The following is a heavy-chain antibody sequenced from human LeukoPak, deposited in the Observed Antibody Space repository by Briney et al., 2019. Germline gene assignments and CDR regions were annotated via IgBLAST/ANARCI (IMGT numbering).Heavy chain of an antibody. Sequence: GGSLRLSCAASGFTFSNYAMHWVRQAPGKGLEWVAVISDDGSNKYYGDSVKGRFTISRDNSKNTVYLQMNSLRAEDTAVYYCAKGRYSSGWYSDFDYWGQGTLVTVSS. D-gene: IGHD6-19*01. J-gene: IGHJ4*02. CDR1: GFTFSNYA. CDR3: AKGRYSSGWYSDFDY. V-gene: IGHV3-30*18. CDR2: ISDDGSNK.